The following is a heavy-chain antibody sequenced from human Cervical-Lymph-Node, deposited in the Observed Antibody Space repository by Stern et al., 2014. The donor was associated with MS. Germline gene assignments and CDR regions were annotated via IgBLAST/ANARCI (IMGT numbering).Heavy chain of an antibody. Sequence: EVQLVESGAEVKEPGESLKISCKGSGYSFTTYWIGWVRQMPEKGLEWMGIIYPGDSDTRYSPSFQGQGTISGATSISTAYLQWSSLKASDAAIYYCARAPYYYDSGTYYYYTIDVWGQGTTVAVSS. V-gene: IGHV5-51*03. CDR2: IYPGDSDT. CDR3: ARAPYYYDSGTYYYYTIDV. J-gene: IGHJ6*02. CDR1: GYSFTTYW. D-gene: IGHD3-10*01.